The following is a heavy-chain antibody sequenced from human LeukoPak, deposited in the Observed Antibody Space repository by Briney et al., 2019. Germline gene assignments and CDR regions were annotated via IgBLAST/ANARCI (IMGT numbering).Heavy chain of an antibody. CDR3: ARVVWVNYYGSGSYYKLDY. V-gene: IGHV1-8*01. Sequence: ASVKVSCKASEYTFSSYDINWVRQATGRGLEWMGWMNPNSGNTGYAQKFQGRVTMTRNTSISTAYMELSRLRSDDTAVYYCARVVWVNYYGSGSYYKLDYWGQGTLVTVSS. CDR1: EYTFSSYD. CDR2: MNPNSGNT. D-gene: IGHD3-10*01. J-gene: IGHJ4*02.